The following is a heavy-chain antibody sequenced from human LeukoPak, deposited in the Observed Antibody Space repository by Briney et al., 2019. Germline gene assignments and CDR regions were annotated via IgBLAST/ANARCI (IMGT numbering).Heavy chain of an antibody. CDR1: GGSFSDYY. J-gene: IGHJ6*02. CDR3: ASRQYYDILQQDV. V-gene: IGHV4-34*01. CDR2: INHSGST. Sequence: SETLSLTCAVYGGSFSDYYWTWIRQSPGKGLEWIGEINHSGSTNYNPSLKSRVTISVDTSKNQFSLNLSSVTAADTAVCYCASRQYYDILQQDVWGQGTTVTVSS. D-gene: IGHD3-9*01.